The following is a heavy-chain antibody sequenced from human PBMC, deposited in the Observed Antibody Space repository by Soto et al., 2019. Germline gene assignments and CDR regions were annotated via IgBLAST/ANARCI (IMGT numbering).Heavy chain of an antibody. D-gene: IGHD3-9*01. CDR3: ARDRLKRYPDY. CDR1: GYTFTGYY. V-gene: IGHV1-2*02. J-gene: IGHJ4*02. CDR2: INPNSGGT. Sequence: GASVKVSCKASGYTFTGYYMHCGRQAPGQGLEWMGWINPNSGGTNYAQKFQGRVTMARDTSISTAYMELSRLRSDDTAVYYCARDRLKRYPDYWGQGTLVTVSS.